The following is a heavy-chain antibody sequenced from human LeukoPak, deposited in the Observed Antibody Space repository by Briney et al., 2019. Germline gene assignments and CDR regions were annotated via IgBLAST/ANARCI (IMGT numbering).Heavy chain of an antibody. CDR3: ARAEPNYDILTVYGMDV. J-gene: IGHJ6*02. D-gene: IGHD3-9*01. CDR1: GFTFSSYA. Sequence: PGGSLRLSCAASGFTFSSYAMSWVRQAPGKGLEWVSYISSSSSTIYYADSVKSRFTISRDNAKNSLYLQMNSLRAEDTAVYYCARAEPNYDILTVYGMDVWGQGTTVTVSS. CDR2: ISSSSSTI. V-gene: IGHV3-48*04.